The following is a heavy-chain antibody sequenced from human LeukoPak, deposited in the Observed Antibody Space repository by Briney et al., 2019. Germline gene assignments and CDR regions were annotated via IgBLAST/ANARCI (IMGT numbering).Heavy chain of an antibody. V-gene: IGHV4-59*01. D-gene: IGHD3-10*01. J-gene: IGHJ5*02. CDR1: GGSISGFY. CDR3: ASTKSSYYGSGSFGS. CDR2: VSHTATA. Sequence: SETLSLTCTVYGGSISGFYWSWIRQPPGKGLQWMGYVSHTATANYNPSLKGLVTILVDTYKSRFSLTLTSVPAADTAVYYCASTKSSYYGSGSFGSWGQGTLVTVSS.